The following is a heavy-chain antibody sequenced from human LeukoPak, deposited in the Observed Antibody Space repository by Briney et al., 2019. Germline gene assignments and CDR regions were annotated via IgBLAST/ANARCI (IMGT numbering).Heavy chain of an antibody. J-gene: IGHJ6*03. D-gene: IGHD3-22*01. CDR2: IYPGDSDA. CDR1: GYSFTSYW. V-gene: IGHV5-51*01. Sequence: GESLKISCKGSGYSFTSYWIGWVRQMPGKGLEWMGIIYPGDSDARYSPSLQGQVTISADESISTAYLQWSSLKASDTAMYYCARLSYDSSDYHYMDVWGKGTTVTISS. CDR3: ARLSYDSSDYHYMDV.